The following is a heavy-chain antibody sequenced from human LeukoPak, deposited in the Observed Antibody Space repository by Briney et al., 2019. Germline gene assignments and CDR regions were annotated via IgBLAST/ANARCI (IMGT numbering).Heavy chain of an antibody. Sequence: GGSRRLSCVASGFTFSSYNMNWVRQAPGKGLEWISSISSSSSSYIYYAGSVKGRFTISRDNAKDSLYLQMNGLRAEDTAVYYCARDKKGYSYIGMDVWRKGSTVTVSS. J-gene: IGHJ6*04. CDR3: ARDKKGYSYIGMDV. CDR1: GFTFSSYN. V-gene: IGHV3-21*01. CDR2: ISSSSSSYI. D-gene: IGHD5-18*01.